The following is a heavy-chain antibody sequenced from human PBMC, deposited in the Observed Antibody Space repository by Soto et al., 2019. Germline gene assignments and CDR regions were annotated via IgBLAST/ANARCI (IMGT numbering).Heavy chain of an antibody. D-gene: IGHD6-19*01. CDR2: ISWDGGST. CDR1: GFTFDDYT. V-gene: IGHV3-43*01. CDR3: AKAQFAGRYSSGWGRTEFDY. Sequence: GGSLRLSCAASGFTFDDYTMHWVRQAPGKGLEWVSLISWDGGSTYYADSVKGRFTISRDNSKNSLYLQMNSLSTEDTALYYCAKAQFAGRYSSGWGRTEFDYWGQGTLVTVSS. J-gene: IGHJ4*02.